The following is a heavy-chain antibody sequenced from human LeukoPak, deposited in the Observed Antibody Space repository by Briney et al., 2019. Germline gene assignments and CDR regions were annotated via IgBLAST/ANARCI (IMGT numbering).Heavy chain of an antibody. CDR1: GFTFSSYE. CDR3: ARDSGMVRGVFDY. V-gene: IGHV3-48*03. CDR2: ISSSGSTI. J-gene: IGHJ4*02. Sequence: GGSLRLSCAASGFTFSSYEMNWVRQAPGKGLEWVSYISSSGSTIYYADSVKGRFTISRDNAKNSLYLQMNSLRAEDTAVYYCARDSGMVRGVFDYWGQGTLVTVSS. D-gene: IGHD3-10*01.